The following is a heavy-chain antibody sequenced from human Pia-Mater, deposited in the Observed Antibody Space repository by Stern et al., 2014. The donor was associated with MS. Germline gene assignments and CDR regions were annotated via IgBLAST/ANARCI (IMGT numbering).Heavy chain of an antibody. CDR2: ITTNTGNS. V-gene: IGHV7-4-1*02. CDR1: GYTLTNYP. CDR3: ARDFVDTAMITRSDYLDS. D-gene: IGHD5-18*01. J-gene: IGHJ4*02. Sequence: QVQLVESGSELKEPGASVKGSCKASGYTLTNYPMNWVRQAPGQGLEWMGWITTNTGNSTYAQGFTGRFVFSLDTSVSTAYLHISSLKAEDTAVYYCARDFVDTAMITRSDYLDSWGQGTLVTVSS.